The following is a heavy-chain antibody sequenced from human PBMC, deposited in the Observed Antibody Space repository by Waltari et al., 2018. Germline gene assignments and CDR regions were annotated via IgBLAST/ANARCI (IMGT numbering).Heavy chain of an antibody. CDR2: MNPNSGNT. CDR1: GYTFTSYD. CDR3: ARVCYDFWSGYWGRWFDP. D-gene: IGHD3-3*01. V-gene: IGHV1-8*01. Sequence: QVQLVQSGAEVKKPGASVKVSCKASGYTFTSYDINWVRQATGQGLEWMGWMNPNSGNTGYAQKGQGRVTMTRNTSISTAYRGLSSLRSEDTAVYYCARVCYDFWSGYWGRWFDPWGQGTLVTVSS. J-gene: IGHJ5*02.